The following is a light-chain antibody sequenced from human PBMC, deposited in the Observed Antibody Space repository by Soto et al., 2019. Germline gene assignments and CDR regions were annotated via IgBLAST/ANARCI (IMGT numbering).Light chain of an antibody. J-gene: IGLJ1*01. Sequence: SYELTQPPSVSVAPGKTARITCGGNNIGSKSVHWYQQKPGQAPVLVIYYDSDRPSGIPERFSGSKSGNTATLTISRVEAGDEADYYCQVWDSSSDHRVFGTGTELTVL. CDR1: NIGSKS. V-gene: IGLV3-21*04. CDR2: YDS. CDR3: QVWDSSSDHRV.